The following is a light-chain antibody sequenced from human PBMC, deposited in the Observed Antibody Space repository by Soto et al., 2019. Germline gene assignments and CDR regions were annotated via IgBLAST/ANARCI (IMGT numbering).Light chain of an antibody. V-gene: IGLV2-11*01. J-gene: IGLJ1*01. CDR1: SGDIGTYDH. CDR3: SSSAGSYIYV. CDR2: AVS. Sequence: QSALTEPRSVSGSPGQSVTISCTGTSGDIGTYDHVSWYQQHPGKAPKLIIYAVSKRPSGVPDRFSGSKSGITASLTISGLQADDEADYYCSSSAGSYIYVFATGTKVTVL.